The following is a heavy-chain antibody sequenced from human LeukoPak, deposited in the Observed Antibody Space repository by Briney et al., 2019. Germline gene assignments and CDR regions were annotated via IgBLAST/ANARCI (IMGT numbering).Heavy chain of an antibody. CDR2: IYHSGST. J-gene: IGHJ4*02. Sequence: SETLSLTCTVSDYSISSSYYWGWIRQPPGKGLEWFGIIYHSGSTYYNPSLKSRVTISVDTSKNQFSLKLSSVTAADTAVYFCARGPVLYFTPHFDYWGQGTLVTVSS. D-gene: IGHD2-8*01. CDR3: ARGPVLYFTPHFDY. CDR1: DYSISSSYY. V-gene: IGHV4-38-2*02.